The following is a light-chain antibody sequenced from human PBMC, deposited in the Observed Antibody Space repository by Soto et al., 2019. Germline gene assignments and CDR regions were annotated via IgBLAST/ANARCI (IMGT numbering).Light chain of an antibody. CDR3: QQYITYWT. CDR1: QTISTL. J-gene: IGKJ1*01. V-gene: IGKV1-5*01. CDR2: DAS. Sequence: IQMTQSPSTLSASVGDRVTITCQASQTISTLLAWYQHRPGKAPNLLIYDASSLGSGVPSRFSGSGSGTEFTLTISSLQPDDSATYYCQQYITYWTFGQGTKVEIK.